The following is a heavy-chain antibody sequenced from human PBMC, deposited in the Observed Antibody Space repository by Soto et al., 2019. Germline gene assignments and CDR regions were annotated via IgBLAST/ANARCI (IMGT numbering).Heavy chain of an antibody. J-gene: IGHJ4*02. CDR2: ISSSDSII. CDR3: ARDLGYYDSSGYFDY. D-gene: IGHD3-22*01. CDR1: GFTFSDSY. Sequence: QVQLVESGGGLVKPGGSLRLFCAASGFTFSDSYMSWIRQAPGKGLEWVSYISSSDSIIYYSDSVKGRFIISRDNAKNSLYLQMNSLRAEDTAVYYCARDLGYYDSSGYFDYWGQGTLVTVSS. V-gene: IGHV3-11*01.